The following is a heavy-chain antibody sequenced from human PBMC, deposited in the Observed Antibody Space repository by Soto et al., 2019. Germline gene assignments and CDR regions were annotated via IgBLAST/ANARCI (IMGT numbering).Heavy chain of an antibody. J-gene: IGHJ4*02. Sequence: QVQLQESGPGLVKPSGTLSLTCAVSSGSISSDNWWIWVRQPPGEGLEYIGEIYHSGSTHYNPSLNSRVTISVDKTKNQFSLKLTSVPAADTAVYYCATSKSKTFQYWGQGILVTVSS. CDR1: SGSISSDNW. CDR3: ATSKSKTFQY. V-gene: IGHV4-4*02. CDR2: IYHSGST.